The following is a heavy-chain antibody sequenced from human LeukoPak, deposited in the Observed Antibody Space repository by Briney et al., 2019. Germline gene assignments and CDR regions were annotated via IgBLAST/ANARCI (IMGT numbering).Heavy chain of an antibody. CDR2: INPSGGST. J-gene: IGHJ3*02. Sequence: GASVKVSCKASGYTFTSYYMHWVRQAPGQGLEWMGIINPSGGSTSYAQKFQGRVTMTRDTSTSTVYMELSSLRSEDTAVYYCARVYCSGGSCYDAFDIWGQGTMVTVS. V-gene: IGHV1-46*01. CDR1: GYTFTSYY. D-gene: IGHD2-15*01. CDR3: ARVYCSGGSCYDAFDI.